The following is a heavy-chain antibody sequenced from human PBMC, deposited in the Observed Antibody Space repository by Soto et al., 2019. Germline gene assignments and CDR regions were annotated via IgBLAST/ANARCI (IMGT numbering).Heavy chain of an antibody. J-gene: IGHJ4*02. CDR2: ISYDGSNK. V-gene: IGHV3-30-3*01. Sequence: GGSLRLSCAASGFTFSSYAMHWVRQAPGKGLEWVAVISYDGSNKYYADSVKGRFTISRDNSKNTLYLQMNSLRAEDTAVYYCARETGDGYNPDYYFDYWGQGTLVTVSS. CDR1: GFTFSSYA. CDR3: ARETGDGYNPDYYFDY. D-gene: IGHD5-12*01.